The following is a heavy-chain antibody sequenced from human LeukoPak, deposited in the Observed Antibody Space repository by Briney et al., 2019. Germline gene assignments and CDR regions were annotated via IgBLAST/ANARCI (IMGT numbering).Heavy chain of an antibody. V-gene: IGHV4-59*08. Sequence: SETLSLTCTVSGGSISNYYWSWIRQPPGKGLEWIGYIYSSGYTIYNPSLKSRVTISVDTSKNQLSLKLSSVTAADTAIYYCARRTIYSNYDYWGQGTLVTFSS. CDR2: IYSSGYT. D-gene: IGHD4-11*01. CDR3: ARRTIYSNYDY. J-gene: IGHJ4*02. CDR1: GGSISNYY.